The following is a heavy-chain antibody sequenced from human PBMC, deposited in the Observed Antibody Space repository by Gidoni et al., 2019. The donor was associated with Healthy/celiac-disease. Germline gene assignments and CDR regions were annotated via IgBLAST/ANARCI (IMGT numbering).Heavy chain of an antibody. D-gene: IGHD5-18*01. V-gene: IGHV3-30*18. Sequence: QVQLVESGGGVVQPGRSLRLSCAASGFTFSSYGMHWVRQAHGKGLEWVAVISYDGSNKYYADSVKGRFTISRDNSKNTLYLQMNSLRAEDTAVYYCAKGGGRRDTAMVDYWGQGTLVTVSS. J-gene: IGHJ4*02. CDR2: ISYDGSNK. CDR3: AKGGGRRDTAMVDY. CDR1: GFTFSSYG.